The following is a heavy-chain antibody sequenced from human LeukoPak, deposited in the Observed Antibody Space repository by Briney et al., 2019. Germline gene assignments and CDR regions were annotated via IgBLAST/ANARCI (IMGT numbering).Heavy chain of an antibody. Sequence: ASVKASCKVSGYTLTELSMHWVRQAPGKGLEWMGGFDPEDGETIYAQKFQGRVTMTEDTSTDTAYMELSSLRSEDTAVYYCATFYPKYGDYFDYWGQGTLVTVSS. V-gene: IGHV1-24*01. CDR3: ATFYPKYGDYFDY. CDR1: GYTLTELS. D-gene: IGHD4-17*01. CDR2: FDPEDGET. J-gene: IGHJ4*02.